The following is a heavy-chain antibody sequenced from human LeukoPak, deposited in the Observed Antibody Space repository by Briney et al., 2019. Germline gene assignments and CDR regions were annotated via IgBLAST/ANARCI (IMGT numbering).Heavy chain of an antibody. CDR2: IYPGDSDT. Sequence: GESLQISCKGSGYSFTSYWIGWVRQMPGKGLEWMGIIYPGDSDTRYSPSFQGQVTISADKSISTAYLQWSSLKASDTAMYYCARASYYYGSGGSNNWFDPWGQGTLVTVSS. D-gene: IGHD3-10*01. CDR1: GYSFTSYW. V-gene: IGHV5-51*01. J-gene: IGHJ5*02. CDR3: ARASYYYGSGGSNNWFDP.